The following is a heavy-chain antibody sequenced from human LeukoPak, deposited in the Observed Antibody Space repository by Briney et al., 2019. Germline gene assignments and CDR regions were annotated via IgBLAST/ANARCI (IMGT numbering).Heavy chain of an antibody. V-gene: IGHV3-74*01. Sequence: GGSLRLSCAASGFSFSSYWTHWVRQAPGKGLVWVSRINSDGTSTSYADSVKGRFTISRDNAKNTLYLQMDSLRAEDTAVYYCAIAGTSAPGDYWGQGTLVTVSS. CDR1: GFSFSSYW. D-gene: IGHD1-14*01. CDR2: INSDGTST. J-gene: IGHJ4*02. CDR3: AIAGTSAPGDY.